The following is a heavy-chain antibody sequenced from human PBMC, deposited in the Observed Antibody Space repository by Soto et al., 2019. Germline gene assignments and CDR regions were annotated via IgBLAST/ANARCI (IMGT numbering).Heavy chain of an antibody. CDR2: IIPIFGTA. J-gene: IGHJ6*02. D-gene: IGHD2-15*01. CDR3: ARVSQAQQRSGYCSGCSCYGMDV. CDR1: GGTFSSYA. V-gene: IGHV1-69*13. Sequence: ASVKVSCKASGGTFSSYAISWVRQAPGQGLEWMGGIIPIFGTANYAQKFQGRVTITADESASTAYMELSSLRSEDTAVYYCARVSQAQQRSGYCSGCSCYGMDVWGQVSTVTVS.